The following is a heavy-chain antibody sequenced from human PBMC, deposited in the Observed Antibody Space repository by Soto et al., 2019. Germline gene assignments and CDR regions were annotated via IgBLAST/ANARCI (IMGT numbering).Heavy chain of an antibody. V-gene: IGHV3-23*01. CDR2: ISGSGDNA. Sequence: ESGGDLVQPGGSLRLSCTVSGFIFSSYVMSWVRQAPGKGLEWVSDISGSGDNAYYADSVKGRFTNSRDNSKNTLYLQMNSLRAGDTAVYYCARQSRGGITDYWGQGTLVTVSS. CDR1: GFIFSSYV. D-gene: IGHD3-16*01. CDR3: ARQSRGGITDY. J-gene: IGHJ4*02.